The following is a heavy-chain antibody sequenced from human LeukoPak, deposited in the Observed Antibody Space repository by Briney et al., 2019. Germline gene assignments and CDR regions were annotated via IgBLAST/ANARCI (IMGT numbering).Heavy chain of an antibody. CDR2: INHSGST. D-gene: IGHD3-10*01. J-gene: IGHJ4*02. V-gene: IGHV4-34*01. CDR3: ARLGSGSYLH. Sequence: PSETLSLTCAVYGGSFSGYYWSWIRQPPGKGLEWIGEINHSGSTNYNPSLKSRVTISVDTSKNQFSLKLSSVTAADTAVYYCARLGSGSYLHWGQGTLVTVSS. CDR1: GGSFSGYY.